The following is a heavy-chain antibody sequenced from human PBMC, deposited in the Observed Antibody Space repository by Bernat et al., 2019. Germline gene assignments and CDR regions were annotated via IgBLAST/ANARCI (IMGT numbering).Heavy chain of an antibody. V-gene: IGHV3-48*03. CDR3: ARESTGGMYYYYYYMDV. J-gene: IGHJ6*03. CDR1: GFTFSSYE. CDR2: ISSSGSTI. Sequence: EVQLVESGGGLVQPGGSLRLSCAASGFTFSSYEMNWVRQAPGKGLEWVSYISSSGSTIYYADSVKGRFTISRDNAKNSLYLQMNSLRAEDTAVYYCARESTGGMYYYYYYMDVWGKGTTVTVSS. D-gene: IGHD2-8*02.